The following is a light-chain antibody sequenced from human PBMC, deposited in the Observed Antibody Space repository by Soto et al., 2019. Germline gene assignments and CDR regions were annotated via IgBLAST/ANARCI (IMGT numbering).Light chain of an antibody. Sequence: IQMTQSPSTLSSPVGSRVPSTCRASQDISTYLGWYQQTPGKAPKLLIYASYYLQSGVSSRFSGSGSGAHFTLTISSLQPDDSGTYYCQQANTPITFGQGRRVGIK. V-gene: IGKV1-12*01. CDR2: ASY. CDR3: QQANTPIT. CDR1: QDISTY. J-gene: IGKJ5*01.